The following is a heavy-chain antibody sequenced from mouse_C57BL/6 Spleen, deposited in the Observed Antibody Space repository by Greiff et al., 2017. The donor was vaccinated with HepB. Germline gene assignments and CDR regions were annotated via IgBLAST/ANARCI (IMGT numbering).Heavy chain of an antibody. CDR3: ARRLTGNAMDY. CDR2: ISSGSSTT. V-gene: IGHV5-17*01. J-gene: IGHJ4*01. CDR1: GYTFSDYG. Sequence: EVKLMESGGGLVKPGGSLKLSCAASGYTFSDYGMHWVRQLPEKGLEWVAYISSGSSTTYYADTVKGRCTISRDNAKNTLFLQMTRLRSEDTAMDYCARRLTGNAMDYWGQGTSVTVSS. D-gene: IGHD4-1*01.